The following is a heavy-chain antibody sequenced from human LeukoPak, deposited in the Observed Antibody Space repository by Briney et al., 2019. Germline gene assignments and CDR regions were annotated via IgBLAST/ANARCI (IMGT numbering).Heavy chain of an antibody. D-gene: IGHD6-19*01. CDR2: ISGSDGIT. CDR1: RFTFSSYA. V-gene: IGHV3-23*01. J-gene: IGHJ4*02. Sequence: GGSLRLSCAASRFTFSSYAMSWVRQAPGKGLEWVSTISGSDGITYYADSVKGRFTISRDNSKNTLYLQMNSLRAEDTAVYYCAKDWGSGWYLDYWGQGTLVTVSS. CDR3: AKDWGSGWYLDY.